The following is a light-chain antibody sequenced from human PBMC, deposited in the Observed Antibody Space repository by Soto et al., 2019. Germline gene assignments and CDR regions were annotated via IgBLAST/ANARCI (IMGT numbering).Light chain of an antibody. CDR3: QQYGSSGYT. V-gene: IGKV3-20*01. CDR2: GAS. J-gene: IGKJ2*01. Sequence: EIVLTQSPGTLSLSPGERATLSCGASQSVSSSYLAWYQQKPGQAPRLLIYGASSRATGIPDRFSGRGSGTDFTLTISRLEPEDFAVYYCQQYGSSGYTFGQGTKLEIK. CDR1: QSVSSSY.